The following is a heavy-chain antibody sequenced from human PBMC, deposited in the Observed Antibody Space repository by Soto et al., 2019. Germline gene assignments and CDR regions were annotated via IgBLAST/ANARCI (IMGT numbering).Heavy chain of an antibody. CDR3: ATWSSYSGSYCFDY. CDR2: IIPKYDSV. Sequence: QVQLVQSGAEVKKPGSSVKVSCEAFGGTSHTYTINWVRQAPGQGLEWIGQIIPKYDSVNYAQSFQGRVTISADKSTNTAYMELSSLRSEDTALYYCATWSSYSGSYCFDYWGQGTLVSVSS. D-gene: IGHD1-26*01. V-gene: IGHV1-69*06. CDR1: GGTSHTYT. J-gene: IGHJ4*02.